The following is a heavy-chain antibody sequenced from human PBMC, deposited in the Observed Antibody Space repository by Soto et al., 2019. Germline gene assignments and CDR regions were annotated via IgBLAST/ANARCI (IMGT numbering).Heavy chain of an antibody. CDR1: GFLVNSAY. V-gene: IGHV3-53*01. CDR3: ARSGYSFAWGY. J-gene: IGHJ4*02. CDR2: INSDGST. Sequence: EVQLVESGGGLIPPGGSLRLSFAASGFLVNSAYMTWVRQAPGKGLEWLSMINSDGSTLYAESVKGRFTISRDNSKNRLDHQMNSLRAEDTAMYYCARSGYSFAWGYWGQGTLVIVAS. D-gene: IGHD5-18*01.